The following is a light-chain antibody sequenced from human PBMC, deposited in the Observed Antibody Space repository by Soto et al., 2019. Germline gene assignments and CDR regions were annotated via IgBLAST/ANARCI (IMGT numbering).Light chain of an antibody. V-gene: IGKV1-5*03. CDR1: QSVISW. Sequence: DIQMTQSPSTVSASVGDRVTITCRASQSVISWLAWYQQKPGQAPKLLIYKASSLESGVPSSFSGSGSGTEFTLSISSLQPDHVATYYCLQYHYLPYTFGQGTKLEI. CDR2: KAS. CDR3: LQYHYLPYT. J-gene: IGKJ2*01.